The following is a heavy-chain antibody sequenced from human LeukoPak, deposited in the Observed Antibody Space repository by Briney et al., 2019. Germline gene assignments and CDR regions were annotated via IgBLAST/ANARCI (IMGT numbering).Heavy chain of an antibody. CDR3: AKDPTIFGVVTPYYFDY. J-gene: IGHJ4*02. CDR1: GFTFSSYA. Sequence: GGSLRLSCAASGFTFSSYAMHWVRQAPGKGLEWVAVISYDGSNKYYADSVKGRFTISRDNSKNTLYLQMNSLRAEDTAVYYCAKDPTIFGVVTPYYFDYWGQGTLVTVSS. V-gene: IGHV3-30-3*01. D-gene: IGHD3-3*01. CDR2: ISYDGSNK.